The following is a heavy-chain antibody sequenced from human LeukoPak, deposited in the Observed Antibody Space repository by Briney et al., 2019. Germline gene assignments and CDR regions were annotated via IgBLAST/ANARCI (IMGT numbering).Heavy chain of an antibody. J-gene: IGHJ6*03. D-gene: IGHD5-18*01. CDR3: ARDRRYSYGYMSYYMDV. CDR1: GYTFTGYY. V-gene: IGHV1-2*02. CDR2: INPNSGGT. Sequence: ASVKVSCKASGYTFTGYYMHWVRQAPGQGLEWMGWINPNSGGTNYAQKFQGRVTMTRDTSISTAYMELSRLRSDDTAVYYCARDRRYSYGYMSYYMDVWGKGTTVTISS.